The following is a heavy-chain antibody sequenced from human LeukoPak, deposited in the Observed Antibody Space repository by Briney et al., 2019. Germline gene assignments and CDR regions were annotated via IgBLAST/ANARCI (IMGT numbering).Heavy chain of an antibody. J-gene: IGHJ4*02. D-gene: IGHD3-22*01. CDR1: GFTFSSYW. CDR2: INSDGSST. V-gene: IGHV3-74*01. CDR3: ARVPFDYYDSSGPFDY. Sequence: GGSLRLXCAASGFTFSSYWMHWVRHAPGNGLGWVSCINSDGSSTSYPDSVKGRFTISRDNAKNTLYLQLNSLRAEDTAVYYCARVPFDYYDSSGPFDYWGQGTLVTVSS.